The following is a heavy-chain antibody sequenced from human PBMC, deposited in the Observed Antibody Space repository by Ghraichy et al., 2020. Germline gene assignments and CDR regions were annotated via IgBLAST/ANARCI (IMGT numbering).Heavy chain of an antibody. CDR3: ASNGGGYCTNGVCFYFDY. V-gene: IGHV3-7*01. J-gene: IGHJ4*02. Sequence: GGSLRLSCAASGFTFSSYWMSWVRQAPGKRLEWVANIKQDGSEKYYVDSVKGRFTISRDNAKNSLYLQMNSLRAEDTAVYYCASNGGGYCTNGVCFYFDYWGQGTLVTVSS. D-gene: IGHD2-8*01. CDR2: IKQDGSEK. CDR1: GFTFSSYW.